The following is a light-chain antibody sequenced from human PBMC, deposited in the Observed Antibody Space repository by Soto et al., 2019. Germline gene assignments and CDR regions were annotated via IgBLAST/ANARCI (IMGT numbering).Light chain of an antibody. CDR3: SSYSSSSTHVV. V-gene: IGLV2-14*03. CDR1: TSDIGGYNY. J-gene: IGLJ2*01. CDR2: DVT. Sequence: QSALTQPASVSGSPGQSITISCTGTTSDIGGYNYVSWYQQHPGKAPKLIIYDVTNRPSGVSNRFSASKSGNTASLTISGRQAEDEADYYCSSYSSSSTHVVVGGGTKLTVL.